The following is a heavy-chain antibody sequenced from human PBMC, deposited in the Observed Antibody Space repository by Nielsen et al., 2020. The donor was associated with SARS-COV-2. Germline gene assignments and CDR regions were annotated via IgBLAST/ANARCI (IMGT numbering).Heavy chain of an antibody. J-gene: IGHJ5*02. CDR2: IYHSGST. V-gene: IGHV4-4*02. D-gene: IGHD2-21*02. CDR3: ARERSGGDAYNWFDP. Sequence: SETLSLTCAVSGGSISSSNWWSWVRQPPGKGLEWIGEIYHSGSTNYNPSLKSRVTISVDKSKNQFSLKLSSVTAADTAVYYCARERSGGDAYNWFDPWGQGTLVTVSS. CDR1: GGSISSSNW.